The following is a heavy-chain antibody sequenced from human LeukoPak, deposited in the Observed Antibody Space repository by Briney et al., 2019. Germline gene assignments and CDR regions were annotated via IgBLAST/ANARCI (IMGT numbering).Heavy chain of an antibody. CDR3: ARLATRYCTNGVCYPLYYYYYGMDV. CDR1: GASVSSASY. CDR2: IYNGVNT. D-gene: IGHD2-8*01. J-gene: IGHJ6*02. V-gene: IGHV4-61*01. Sequence: SETLSLTCTVSGASVSSASYWTWIRPPPGKGVEWIAHIYNGVNTNYNPSLKSRVTIAVDTSKNQFSLKLSSVTAADTAVYYCARLATRYCTNGVCYPLYYYYYGMDVWGQGTTVTVSS.